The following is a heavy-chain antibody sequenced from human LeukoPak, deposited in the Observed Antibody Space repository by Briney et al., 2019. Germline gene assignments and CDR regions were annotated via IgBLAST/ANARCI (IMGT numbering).Heavy chain of an antibody. D-gene: IGHD6-13*01. CDR3: ARDSSPQGIQRGFDP. CDR1: GFTFSSYG. CDR2: IRYDGSNK. V-gene: IGHV3-30*02. Sequence: PGGSLRLSCAASGFTFSSYGIHWVRQAPGKGLEWVAFIRYDGSNKYYTDSVKGRFTISRDNAKNSLYLQMNSLRAEDTAVYYCARDSSPQGIQRGFDPWGQGTLVTVSS. J-gene: IGHJ5*02.